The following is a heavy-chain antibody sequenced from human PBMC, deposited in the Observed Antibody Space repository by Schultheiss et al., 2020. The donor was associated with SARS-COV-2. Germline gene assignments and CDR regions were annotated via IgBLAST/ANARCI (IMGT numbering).Heavy chain of an antibody. CDR1: GGTFSSYA. V-gene: IGHV1-69*13. D-gene: IGHD3-22*01. CDR3: ATDLRVNYYDSSGYWS. Sequence: SVKVSCKASGGTFSSYAISWVRQAPGQGLEWMGGIIPIFGTANYAQKFQGRVTITADESTSTAYMELSSLRSEDTAVYYCATDLRVNYYDSSGYWSWGQGTLVTVSS. CDR2: IIPIFGTA. J-gene: IGHJ4*02.